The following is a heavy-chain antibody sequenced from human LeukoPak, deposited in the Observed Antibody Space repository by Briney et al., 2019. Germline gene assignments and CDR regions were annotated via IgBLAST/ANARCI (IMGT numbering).Heavy chain of an antibody. Sequence: KPGGSLRLSCAASGFTFSSYSMNWVRQAPGKGLEWVSSISSSSYIYYADSVKGRFTISRDNAKNSLYLQMNSLRAEDTAVYYCARRNGDYPNNNWFDPWGQGTLVTVSS. CDR2: ISSSSYI. V-gene: IGHV3-21*01. CDR3: ARRNGDYPNNNWFDP. D-gene: IGHD4-17*01. CDR1: GFTFSSYS. J-gene: IGHJ5*02.